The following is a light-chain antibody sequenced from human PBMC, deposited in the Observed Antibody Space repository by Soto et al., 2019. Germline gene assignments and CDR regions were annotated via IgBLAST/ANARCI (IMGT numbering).Light chain of an antibody. CDR3: QKYDSAPLT. V-gene: IGKV1-27*01. Sequence: DIQMTQSPSSLSASIGDRVTITCRASQDITYYLAWYQQKPGKLPRLLIYGASALHSGVPSRLSGSGSGTDFTLTITSLQPEDVATYFCQKYDSAPLTFGGGTKVDIK. J-gene: IGKJ4*01. CDR1: QDITYY. CDR2: GAS.